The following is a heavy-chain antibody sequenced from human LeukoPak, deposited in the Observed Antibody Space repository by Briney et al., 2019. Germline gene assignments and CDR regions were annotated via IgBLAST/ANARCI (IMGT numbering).Heavy chain of an antibody. CDR3: ARWDSGSSAYIGTDAFDI. CDR1: GFTFSSYA. J-gene: IGHJ3*02. Sequence: GGSLRLSCGASGFTFSSYAMTWVRQAPGKGLEWVSAISDNTYYADSVKGRFTISRDNSKNMLYLQMDSLRAEDTAVYYCARWDSGSSAYIGTDAFDIWGQGTMVTVSS. CDR2: ISDNT. V-gene: IGHV3-23*01. D-gene: IGHD1-26*01.